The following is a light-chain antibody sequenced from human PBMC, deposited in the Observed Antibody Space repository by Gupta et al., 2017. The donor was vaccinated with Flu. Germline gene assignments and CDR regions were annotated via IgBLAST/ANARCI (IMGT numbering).Light chain of an antibody. J-gene: IGKJ1*01. CDR3: QQRSNWPPLWT. Sequence: RATLSCRASQSVSSYLAWYQQKPGQAPRLLIYDASNRATGIPARFSGSGSGTDFTLTISSLEPEDFAVYYCQQRSNWPPLWTFGQGTKVEIK. CDR2: DAS. CDR1: QSVSSY. V-gene: IGKV3-11*01.